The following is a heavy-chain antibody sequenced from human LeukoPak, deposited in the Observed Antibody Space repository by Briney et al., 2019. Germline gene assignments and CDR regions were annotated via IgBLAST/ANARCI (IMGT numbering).Heavy chain of an antibody. V-gene: IGHV3-7*01. D-gene: IGHD3-22*01. J-gene: IGHJ4*02. CDR1: GFTFSSYW. CDR2: IKQDGSEN. Sequence: SGGSLRLSCAASGFTFSSYWMSWVRQAPGKGLEWVANIKQDGSENYYVDSVKGRFIISRDNAKNSLYLQMNSLRAEDTAVYYRASLYSSGYCDYWGQGTLVTVSS. CDR3: ASLYSSGYCDY.